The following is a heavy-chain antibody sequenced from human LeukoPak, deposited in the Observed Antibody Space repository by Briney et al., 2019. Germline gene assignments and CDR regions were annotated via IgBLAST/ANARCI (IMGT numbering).Heavy chain of an antibody. CDR1: GVSISSSSYY. Sequence: PSETLSHTCTVSGVSISSSSYYWGWIRQPPGKGLGWIGTIYYSGSTYYNPSLKSRVTISVDTSKNQFSLKLSSVTAADTAVYYCARQGSGNYLSPVNYWGQGTLVTVSS. CDR2: IYYSGST. V-gene: IGHV4-39*01. J-gene: IGHJ4*02. CDR3: ARQGSGNYLSPVNY. D-gene: IGHD1-7*01.